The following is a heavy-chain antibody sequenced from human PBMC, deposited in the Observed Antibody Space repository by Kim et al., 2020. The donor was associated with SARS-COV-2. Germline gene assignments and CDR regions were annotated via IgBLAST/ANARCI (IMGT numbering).Heavy chain of an antibody. CDR3: ARMRRRENDFGFGVCGS. CDR1: GGSISNYY. V-gene: IGHV4-59*13. D-gene: IGHD3-16*01. CDR2: VYYVGSS. J-gene: IGHJ5*01. Sequence: SETLSLTCTVSGGSISNYYWSWVRRPQGQGLEWIGYVYYVGSSNYNPSLKGRVTISSDRSKNQDSLELSTVTAADTAVDYCARMRRRENDFGFGVCGSW.